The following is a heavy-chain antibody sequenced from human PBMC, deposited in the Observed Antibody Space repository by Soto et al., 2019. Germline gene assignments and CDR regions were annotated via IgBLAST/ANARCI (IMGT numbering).Heavy chain of an antibody. D-gene: IGHD2-2*01. CDR2: IYYSGST. V-gene: IGHV4-30-4*01. CDR1: GDSISSGDYY. Sequence: QVQLQESGPGLVKPSQTLSLTCTVSGDSISSGDYYWSWIHQPPGKGLEWIGYIYYSGSTYYNPSLKSRATISVDTSKNQFSLKLSSVTAADTAVYYCARDIVLVPFFFGYYGMDVWGQGTTVTVSS. CDR3: ARDIVLVPFFFGYYGMDV. J-gene: IGHJ6*02.